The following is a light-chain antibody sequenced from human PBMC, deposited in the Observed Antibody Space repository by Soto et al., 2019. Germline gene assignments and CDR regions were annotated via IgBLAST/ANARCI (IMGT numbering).Light chain of an antibody. J-gene: IGKJ5*01. V-gene: IGKV1-9*01. CDR3: QQVNSYPPT. Sequence: IQLTQSPSSLSASVGDRVPITCRASQGISSYLVWYQQKPGKAPKLLIYGASTLQSGVPSRFSGGASGTDFTLTISSLQPEDFATYYCQQVNSYPPTFGQGTRLEIK. CDR2: GAS. CDR1: QGISSY.